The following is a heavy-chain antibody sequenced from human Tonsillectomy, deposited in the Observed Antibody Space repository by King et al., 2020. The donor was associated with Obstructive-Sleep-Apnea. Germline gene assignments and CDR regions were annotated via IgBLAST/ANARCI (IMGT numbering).Heavy chain of an antibody. CDR2: INPSGGST. Sequence: VQLVQSGAEVKKPGASVKVSCKASGYTFTSYYMHWVRQAPGQGLEWMGIINPSGGSTSYAQKFQGRVTMTRDTSTSTVYRERSSLRSEDTAVYYCARDSGRDTGTKPANYYYYYGMDVWGQGTTVTVSS. J-gene: IGHJ6*02. D-gene: IGHD1-7*01. CDR1: GYTFTSYY. V-gene: IGHV1-46*01. CDR3: ARDSGRDTGTKPANYYYYYGMDV.